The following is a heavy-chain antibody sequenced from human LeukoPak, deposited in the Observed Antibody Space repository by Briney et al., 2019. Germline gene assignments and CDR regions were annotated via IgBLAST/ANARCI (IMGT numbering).Heavy chain of an antibody. Sequence: GASVKVSCKASGYTFTSYYMHWVRQAPGQGLEWMGIINPSGGSTSYAQKLQGRVTMTTDTSTSTAYMELRSLRSDDTAVYYCARGYYYDSSGYYLIDYWGQGTLVTVSS. J-gene: IGHJ4*02. CDR2: INPSGGST. CDR3: ARGYYYDSSGYYLIDY. V-gene: IGHV1-46*01. CDR1: GYTFTSYY. D-gene: IGHD3-22*01.